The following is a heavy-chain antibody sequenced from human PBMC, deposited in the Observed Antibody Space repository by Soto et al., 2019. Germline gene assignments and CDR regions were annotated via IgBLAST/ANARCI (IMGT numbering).Heavy chain of an antibody. J-gene: IGHJ4*02. V-gene: IGHV1-2*04. CDR1: GYTFTGYY. Sequence: QVQLVQSGAEVKKPGASVKVSCKASGYTFTGYYMHWVRQAPGQGLEWMGWINPNSGGTNYAQKFQGWVTMTRDTSISTAYMELSRLRSDDTAVYYCARDRRTGTTWEYYFDHWGQGTLVTVSS. D-gene: IGHD1-7*01. CDR3: ARDRRTGTTWEYYFDH. CDR2: INPNSGGT.